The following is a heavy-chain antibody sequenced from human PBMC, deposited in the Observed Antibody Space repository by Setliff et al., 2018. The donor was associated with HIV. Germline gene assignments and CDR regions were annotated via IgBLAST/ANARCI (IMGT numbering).Heavy chain of an antibody. CDR3: ARGGAFCGRDSCYYLDY. Sequence: PSETLSLTCTVSGDSIDRSNFFWTWLRQHPGKGLEWIGYIYYSGSATYNPSLKSQASISVDTSRNEFSLKLSSVTAADTAVYFCARGGAFCGRDSCYYLDYWGQGNPVTVSS. J-gene: IGHJ4*02. D-gene: IGHD2-21*02. V-gene: IGHV4-31*01. CDR2: IYYSGSA. CDR1: GDSIDRSNFF.